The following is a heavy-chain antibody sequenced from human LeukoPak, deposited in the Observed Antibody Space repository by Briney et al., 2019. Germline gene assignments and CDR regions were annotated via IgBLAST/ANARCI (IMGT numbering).Heavy chain of an antibody. CDR2: IYYSGST. Sequence: SETLSLTCTVSGGSISSGGYYWSWIRQHPGKGLEWIGYIYYSGSTYYNPSLKSRVIISVDTSKNQFSLKLSSVTAADTAVYYCAVKAGYSGYYWGQGTLVTVSS. CDR3: AVKAGYSGYY. V-gene: IGHV4-31*03. J-gene: IGHJ4*02. D-gene: IGHD5-12*01. CDR1: GGSISSGGYY.